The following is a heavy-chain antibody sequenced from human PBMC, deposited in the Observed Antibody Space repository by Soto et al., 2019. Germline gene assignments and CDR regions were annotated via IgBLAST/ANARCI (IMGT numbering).Heavy chain of an antibody. CDR3: TRHALQYCGGDCYLLPYFDL. D-gene: IGHD2-21*02. J-gene: IGHJ2*01. CDR2: IRSKANNDAT. Sequence: EVQLVESGGGLVQPGGSLKLSCAASGFTFSGSAMHWFRQDSGKVLEWIGRIRSKANNDATVYAASVKGRFTISRDDSTTTAHLQMNSLKTEDTAVYYCTRHALQYCGGDCYLLPYFDLCGRGTLVTVSS. CDR1: GFTFSGSA. V-gene: IGHV3-73*02.